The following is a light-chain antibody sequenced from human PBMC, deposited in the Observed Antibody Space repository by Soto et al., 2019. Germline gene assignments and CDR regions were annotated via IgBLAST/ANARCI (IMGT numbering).Light chain of an antibody. Sequence: EIVLTQSPGTLSLSPGERATLSCRASQSVSSSYLAWYQQTPGQAPRLLIYGASSRATGIPDRFSGSGSGTHFTLTICLLEPEDFAVYYCQQYGGSPPITFGQGTRLEIK. CDR2: GAS. CDR1: QSVSSSY. V-gene: IGKV3-20*01. J-gene: IGKJ5*01. CDR3: QQYGGSPPIT.